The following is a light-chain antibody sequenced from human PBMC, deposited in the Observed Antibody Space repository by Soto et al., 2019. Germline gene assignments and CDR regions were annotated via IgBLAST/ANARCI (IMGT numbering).Light chain of an antibody. V-gene: IGLV2-23*02. CDR3: CSYAGSSTS. CDR2: EVS. CDR1: SSDVGSYNL. Sequence: QSALTQPASVSGSPGQSITISCTGTSSDVGSYNLVSWYQQHPGKAPKLMIYEVSKRPSGVSNRFSGSKSGNTASLIISGLQAEDEADYYCCSYAGSSTSFGGGTKLTVL. J-gene: IGLJ2*01.